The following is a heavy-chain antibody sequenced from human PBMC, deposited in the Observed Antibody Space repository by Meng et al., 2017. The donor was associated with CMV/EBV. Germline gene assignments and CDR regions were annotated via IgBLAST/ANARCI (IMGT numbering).Heavy chain of an antibody. CDR2: IKQDGSEK. D-gene: IGHD2-2*01. J-gene: IGHJ4*02. CDR3: ARGTKYHLRRWFDY. V-gene: IGHV3-7*01. CDR1: GFTFSSYW. Sequence: GESLKISCAASGFTFSSYWMSWVRQAPGKGLEWVANIKQDGSEKYYVDSVKDRFTISRDNAKNSLYLQMNNLRAEDTAVYYCARGTKYHLRRWFDYWGQGTLVTVSS.